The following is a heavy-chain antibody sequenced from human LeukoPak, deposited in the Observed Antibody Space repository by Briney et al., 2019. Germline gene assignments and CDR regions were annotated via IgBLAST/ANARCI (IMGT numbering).Heavy chain of an antibody. Sequence: GGSLRLSCAASGFTFDDYTMHWGRQAPGEGLEWVSLITWDGGSTYYADPVKGRFTISRDNSKNSLYLQMNSLRTEDTALYYCAKDSGYGDYLGGYYYMDVWGKGTTVTVSS. D-gene: IGHD4-17*01. CDR1: GFTFDDYT. CDR2: ITWDGGST. J-gene: IGHJ6*03. V-gene: IGHV3-43*01. CDR3: AKDSGYGDYLGGYYYMDV.